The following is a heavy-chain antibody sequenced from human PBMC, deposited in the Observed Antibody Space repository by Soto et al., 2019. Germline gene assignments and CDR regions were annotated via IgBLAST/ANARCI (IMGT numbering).Heavy chain of an antibody. J-gene: IGHJ5*02. V-gene: IGHV3-23*01. CDR1: GFTFKNYP. D-gene: IGHD3-10*01. CDR2: ISGSGAER. CDR3: AKGSLIFGEGVYDWFDT. Sequence: EVQLLESGGGLGQPGGSLRLSCATSGFTFKNYPLAWVRQCAGKGLQWVASISGSGAERSYADSVNGRFTISRDDSQNTMYLQMRSLRVDDTATYYCAKGSLIFGEGVYDWFDTWGQGTLVVVSS.